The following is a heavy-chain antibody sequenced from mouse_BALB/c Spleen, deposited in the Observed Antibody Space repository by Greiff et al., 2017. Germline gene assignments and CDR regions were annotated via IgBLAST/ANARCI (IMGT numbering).Heavy chain of an antibody. J-gene: IGHJ3*01. CDR3: NLRRGFAY. Sequence: VKLQESDADLVKPGASVKLSCNASGYTFTDDSIYWVKQKPEQGLEWIGYISPGNGDIKYNEKFKGKATLTADKSSSTAYMQLNSLTSEDSAVYFCNLRRGFAYWGQGTLVTVSA. D-gene: IGHD2-12*01. CDR1: GYTFTDDS. CDR2: ISPGNGDI. V-gene: IGHV1S53*02.